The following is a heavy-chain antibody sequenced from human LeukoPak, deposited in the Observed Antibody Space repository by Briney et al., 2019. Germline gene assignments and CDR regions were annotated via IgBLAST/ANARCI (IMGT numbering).Heavy chain of an antibody. Sequence: ASVKVSCKASGYTFTGYYMHWVRQAPGQGLEWMGWINPNSGGTNYAQKFQGRVTMTRDTSISTAYMELSRLRPDDTAVYYCARDQSWFDAFDIWGQGTMVTVSS. D-gene: IGHD3-9*01. CDR3: ARDQSWFDAFDI. J-gene: IGHJ3*02. V-gene: IGHV1-2*02. CDR2: INPNSGGT. CDR1: GYTFTGYY.